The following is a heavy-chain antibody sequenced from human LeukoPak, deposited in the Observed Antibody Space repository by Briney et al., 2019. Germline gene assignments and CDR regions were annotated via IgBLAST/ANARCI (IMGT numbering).Heavy chain of an antibody. D-gene: IGHD6-13*01. CDR2: ISYDGSNK. V-gene: IGHV3-30-3*01. J-gene: IGHJ6*02. Sequence: GGSLRLSCAASGFTFSSYAMHWVRQAPGKGLEWVAVISYDGSNKYYADSVKGRFTISRDSSKNTLYLQMNSLRAEDTAVYYCARAHSSSWYSGPWGMDVWGQGTTVTVSS. CDR3: ARAHSSSWYSGPWGMDV. CDR1: GFTFSSYA.